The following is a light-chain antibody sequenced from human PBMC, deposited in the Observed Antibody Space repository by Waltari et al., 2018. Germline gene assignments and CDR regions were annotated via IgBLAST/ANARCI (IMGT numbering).Light chain of an antibody. J-gene: IGLJ1*01. CDR1: QLGDKY. CDR2: EDN. Sequence: SFDLTQPPSVSVSPGQTASITCSGDQLGDKYVPWYQQQPGLSPVLVIYEDNKRPSGIPERFSGSNSGNSATLTISGTQSMDEADYYCLAWDTSTFFVFGTGTRVTVL. CDR3: LAWDTSTFFV. V-gene: IGLV3-1*01.